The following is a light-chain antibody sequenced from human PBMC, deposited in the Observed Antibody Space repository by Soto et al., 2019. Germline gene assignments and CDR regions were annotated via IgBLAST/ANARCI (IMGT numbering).Light chain of an antibody. V-gene: IGLV1-40*01. J-gene: IGLJ3*02. CDR3: HSWDSSLSGVV. Sequence: QSVLTQPPSVSGAPGQRVTISCTGSSSNIGTGYDVHWYQQLPGTAPKLLSYGNTNRPSGVPDRFSGYKSGTSASLAITGLQAEDEADYYCHSWDSSLSGVVFGGGTQLTVL. CDR2: GNT. CDR1: SSNIGTGYD.